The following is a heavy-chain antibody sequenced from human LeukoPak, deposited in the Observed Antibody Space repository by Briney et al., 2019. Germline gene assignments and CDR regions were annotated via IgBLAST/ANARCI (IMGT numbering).Heavy chain of an antibody. J-gene: IGHJ4*02. CDR1: GFTFSNYW. D-gene: IGHD2-2*01. CDR2: IKQDESEK. Sequence: TGGSLRLSCSAFGFTFSNYWMSWVRQASGKGLEWVANIKQDESEKYYVDSVKGRFTISRDNAKSSLYLQMNSLRAEDTAVYYCARALDSSSSRYQAFEEWGQGTLVTVSS. V-gene: IGHV3-7*01. CDR3: ARALDSSSSRYQAFEE.